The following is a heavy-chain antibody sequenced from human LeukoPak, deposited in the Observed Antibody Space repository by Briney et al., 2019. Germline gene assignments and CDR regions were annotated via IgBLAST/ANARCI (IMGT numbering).Heavy chain of an antibody. J-gene: IGHJ4*02. CDR2: ISGSGGST. V-gene: IGHV3-23*01. CDR1: GFTFSSYW. Sequence: GGSLRLSCAASGFTFSSYWMSWVRQAPGKGLEWVSAISGSGGSTYYADSVKGRFTISRDNAKNSLYLQMNSLRAEDTAVYYCARNSHLFDYWGQGTLVTVS. CDR3: ARNSHLFDY.